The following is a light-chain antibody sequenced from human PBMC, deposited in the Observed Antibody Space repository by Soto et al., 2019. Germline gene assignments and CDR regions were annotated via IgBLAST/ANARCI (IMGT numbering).Light chain of an antibody. CDR3: HQYSSSPIT. Sequence: EVVMTQSPATLSVSPGERATLSCRASQSVSSSYLAWYQQKRGQTPRLLIYAASSRATGIPDRFSGSGSGTDYTLTISRLESEDFAVYYCHQYSSSPITFGQGTRLEI. CDR2: AAS. V-gene: IGKV3-20*01. CDR1: QSVSSSY. J-gene: IGKJ5*01.